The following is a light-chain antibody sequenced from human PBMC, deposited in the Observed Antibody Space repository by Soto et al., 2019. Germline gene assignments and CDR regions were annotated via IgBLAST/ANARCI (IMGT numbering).Light chain of an antibody. V-gene: IGKV3-20*01. CDR3: QHYGSSPLFT. CDR1: QSINSNY. J-gene: IGKJ3*01. CDR2: GTS. Sequence: EIVLTQSPGTLSLSPGERATLSCRASQSINSNYLVWYQQKPSQAPRLLIYGTSSRATGIPDRFSGRGSGTDFTLTISRLEPEDFAVYYCQHYGSSPLFTFGPGTKVDIK.